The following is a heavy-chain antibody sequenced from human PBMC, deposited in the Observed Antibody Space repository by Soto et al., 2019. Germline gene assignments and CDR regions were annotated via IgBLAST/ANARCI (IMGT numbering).Heavy chain of an antibody. CDR2: IYYSGST. D-gene: IGHD6-25*01. CDR1: GGSISSYY. V-gene: IGHV4-59*01. J-gene: IGHJ3*02. Sequence: XETLSLTCTVSGGSISSYYWSWIRQPPGKGLEWIGYIYYSGSTNYNPSLKSRVTISVDTSKNQFSLKLSSVTAADTDVYYCAREASGAFDIWGQGTMVTVSS. CDR3: AREASGAFDI.